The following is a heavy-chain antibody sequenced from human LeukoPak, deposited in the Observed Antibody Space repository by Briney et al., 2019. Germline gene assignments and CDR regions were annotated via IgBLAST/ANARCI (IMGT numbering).Heavy chain of an antibody. CDR2: INTNTGNP. D-gene: IGHD6-6*01. J-gene: IGHJ6*03. CDR3: ARASSIAAPYYYYYMDV. Sequence: ASVKVSCKASGYTFTSYAMNWVRQAPGQGLEWMGWINTNTGNPTYAQGFTGRFVFSLDTSVSTAYLQISSLKAEDTAVYYCARASSIAAPYYYYYMDVWGKGTTVTISS. CDR1: GYTFTSYA. V-gene: IGHV7-4-1*02.